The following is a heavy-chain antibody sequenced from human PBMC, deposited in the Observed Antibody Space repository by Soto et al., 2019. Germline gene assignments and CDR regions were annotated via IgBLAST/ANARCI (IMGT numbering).Heavy chain of an antibody. Sequence: QVQLVESGGGVVQPGRSLRLSCAASGFTFSSYGMHWVRQAPGKGLAWVAVIWYDGSNKYYADSVKGRFTISRDNSKNTLYLQMNSLRAEDTAVYYCARDGRYPNWFDPWGQGTLVTVSS. CDR1: GFTFSSYG. V-gene: IGHV3-33*01. CDR3: ARDGRYPNWFDP. CDR2: IWYDGSNK. J-gene: IGHJ5*02. D-gene: IGHD3-9*01.